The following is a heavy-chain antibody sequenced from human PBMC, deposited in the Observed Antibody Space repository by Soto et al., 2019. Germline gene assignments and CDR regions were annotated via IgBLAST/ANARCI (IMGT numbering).Heavy chain of an antibody. J-gene: IGHJ6*03. V-gene: IGHV3-48*01. CDR1: GFTFSSYS. CDR3: ARRDCSSTSCYEYYYYYYYMDV. D-gene: IGHD2-2*01. CDR2: ISSSSSTI. Sequence: GGSLRLSCAASGFTFSSYSMNWVCQAPGKGLEWVSYISSSSSTIYYADSVKGRFTISRDNAKNSLYLQMNSLRAEDTAVYYCARRDCSSTSCYEYYYYYYYMDVWGKGTTVTVSS.